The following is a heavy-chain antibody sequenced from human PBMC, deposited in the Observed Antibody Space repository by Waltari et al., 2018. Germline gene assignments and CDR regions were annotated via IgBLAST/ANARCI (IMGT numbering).Heavy chain of an antibody. CDR1: GGSISGYY. CDR3: ASSGGGVDS. J-gene: IGHJ4*03. D-gene: IGHD5-12*01. CDR2: IGGRSGST. Sequence: QVQLQESGPGLVKPSETLSLTCAVSGGSISGYYWNWIRQTPGKGLEWIGYIGGRSGSTYYKHSLKSRVTISTDTSKNQFSLKLSSVTAAETAVYYCASSGGGVDSWGQGVVVTVSS. V-gene: IGHV4-59*12.